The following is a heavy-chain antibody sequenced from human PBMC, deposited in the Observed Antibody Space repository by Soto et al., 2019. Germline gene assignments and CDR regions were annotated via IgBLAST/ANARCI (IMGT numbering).Heavy chain of an antibody. CDR1: GGSFSRYY. D-gene: IGHD6-13*01. J-gene: IGHJ3*02. Sequence: QVQLQESGPGLVKPSETLSLTCTVSGGSFSRYYGSWIRQPPGKGLECIGDIYYGGSTNYNPSRKSRVTISIDSSNYQCSLKLTAVTAADTALYYCARAKGESRSWIGAFDIWGQGTLVTVSS. V-gene: IGHV4-59*01. CDR2: IYYGGST. CDR3: ARAKGESRSWIGAFDI.